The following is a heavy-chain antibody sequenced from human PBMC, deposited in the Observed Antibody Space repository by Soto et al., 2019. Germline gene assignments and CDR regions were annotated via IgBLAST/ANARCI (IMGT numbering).Heavy chain of an antibody. CDR3: ARDNNQGFLEWLEWFDP. Sequence: EVQLVESGGGLVKPGGSLRLSCAASGFTFSSYSMNWVRQAPGKGLEWVSSISSSSSYIYYADSVKGRFTISRDNAKNSLYLQMNSLRAEDTAVYYCARDNNQGFLEWLEWFDPWGQGTLVTVSS. J-gene: IGHJ5*02. V-gene: IGHV3-21*01. CDR2: ISSSSSYI. D-gene: IGHD3-3*01. CDR1: GFTFSSYS.